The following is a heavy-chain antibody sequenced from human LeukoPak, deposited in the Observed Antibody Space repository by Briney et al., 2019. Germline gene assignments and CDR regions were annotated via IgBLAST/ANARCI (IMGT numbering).Heavy chain of an antibody. D-gene: IGHD2-21*02. CDR3: ARVRYCGGDCS. J-gene: IGHJ5*02. CDR2: INHSENT. Sequence: SETLSLTCAVYGGSFSDYYWSWIRQPPGKGLEWIGEINHSENTNYNPSLKSRVTISVDTSKNQFSLKLSSVTAADTAVYYCARVRYCGGDCSWGQGTLVTVSS. V-gene: IGHV4-34*01. CDR1: GGSFSDYY.